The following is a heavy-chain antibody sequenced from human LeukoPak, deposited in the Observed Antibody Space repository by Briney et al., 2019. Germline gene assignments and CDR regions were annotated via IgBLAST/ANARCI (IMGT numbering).Heavy chain of an antibody. CDR3: AREGGPNGMDV. CDR1: RFTFSNYW. Sequence: GGSLRLSCAASRFTFSNYWMSWVRQAPGKGLEWVANINQDGSEKYYVDSVKGRFTISRDNAKNSRDLQMNSLRAEDTAVYYCAREGGPNGMDVWGQGTAVTVSS. J-gene: IGHJ6*02. V-gene: IGHV3-7*01. CDR2: INQDGSEK. D-gene: IGHD3-16*01.